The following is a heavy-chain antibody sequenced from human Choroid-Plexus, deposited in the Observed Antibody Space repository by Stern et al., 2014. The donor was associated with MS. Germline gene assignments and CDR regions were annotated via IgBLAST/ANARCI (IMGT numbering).Heavy chain of an antibody. V-gene: IGHV3-30*18. CDR3: AKDRQYLTYFFDH. CDR1: GFPFGSCA. D-gene: IGHD2/OR15-2a*01. CDR2: VSYDGSNK. J-gene: IGHJ5*02. Sequence: AQLVESGGGVVQPGRPLRLPCVASGFPFGSCAMHRVRQAPGKGLEWVAGVSYDGSNKYYADSVKGRFTISRDNSQNTLYMQMSSLRPEDTAVYYCAKDRQYLTYFFDHWGQGSLVTVSS.